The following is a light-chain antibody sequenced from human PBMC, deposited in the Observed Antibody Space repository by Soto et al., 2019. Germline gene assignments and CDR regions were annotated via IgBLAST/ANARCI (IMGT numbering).Light chain of an antibody. J-gene: IGLJ1*01. CDR2: QVS. Sequence: QSVLTQPASVSGSPGQSITIPCTGTSSDIGPYDFVSWYQQHPGNAPKLMIYQVSNRPSGISNRFSGSKSGNTASLTISGLQAEFEADYYSSTYTISSYVSVTVT. V-gene: IGLV2-14*03. CDR1: SSDIGPYDF. CDR3: STYTISSYV.